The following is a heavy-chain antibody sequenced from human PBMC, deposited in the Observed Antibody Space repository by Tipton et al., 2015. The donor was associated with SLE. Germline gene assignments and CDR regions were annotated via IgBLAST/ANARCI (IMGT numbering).Heavy chain of an antibody. D-gene: IGHD3-9*01. J-gene: IGHJ6*02. V-gene: IGHV3-30*04. Sequence: SLRLSCAASGFTFSSYAIHWVRQAPGKGLEWVAVISYDGSNKYYADSVKGRFTISRDNSKNTLYLQMNSLRAEDTAVYYCARDLTSFYGMDVWGQGASVTVSS. CDR3: ARDLTSFYGMDV. CDR2: ISYDGSNK. CDR1: GFTFSSYA.